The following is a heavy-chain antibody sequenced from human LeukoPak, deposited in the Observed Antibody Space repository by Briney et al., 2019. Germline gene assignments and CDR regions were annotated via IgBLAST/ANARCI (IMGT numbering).Heavy chain of an antibody. V-gene: IGHV4-61*02. CDR3: AREREGPHGYLDY. D-gene: IGHD5-24*01. CDR1: GGSISSASYY. Sequence: SETLSLTCTVSGGSISSASYYWSWIRQPAGKGLEWIGRIYTSGSINYNSSLKSRVTISVDTSKNQFSLKLSSVTAADTAVYYCAREREGPHGYLDYWGQGTLVTVSS. CDR2: IYTSGSI. J-gene: IGHJ4*02.